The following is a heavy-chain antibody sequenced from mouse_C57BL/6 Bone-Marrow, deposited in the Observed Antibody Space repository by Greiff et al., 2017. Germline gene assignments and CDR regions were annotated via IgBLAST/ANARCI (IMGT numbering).Heavy chain of an antibody. Sequence: VQLQQSGAELVRPGASVKLSCTASGFNIKDDYMHWVKQRPEQGLEWIGWIDPDNGDTEYASKFQGKATITADTSSNTAYLQLSSLTSEDTAVYYCTTKRYFDVWGTGTTVTVSS. CDR3: TTKRYFDV. J-gene: IGHJ1*03. CDR2: IDPDNGDT. V-gene: IGHV14-4*01. CDR1: GFNIKDDY.